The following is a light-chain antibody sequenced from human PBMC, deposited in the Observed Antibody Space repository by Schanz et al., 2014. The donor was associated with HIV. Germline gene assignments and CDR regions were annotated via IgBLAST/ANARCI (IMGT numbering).Light chain of an antibody. CDR1: QSISNW. J-gene: IGKJ2*01. CDR2: KAS. Sequence: DIQMTQSPSTLSASVGDRVTITCRASQSISNWLAWYQQKSGKAPKPLIFKASTLQSGVPSRFSGSGSGTEFTLTISSLQPADFATYYCQQYDSYPYTFGQGTKLDIK. CDR3: QQYDSYPYT. V-gene: IGKV1-5*03.